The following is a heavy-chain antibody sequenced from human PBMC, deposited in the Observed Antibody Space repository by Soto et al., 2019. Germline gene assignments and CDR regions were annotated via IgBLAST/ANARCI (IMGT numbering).Heavy chain of an antibody. J-gene: IGHJ6*02. D-gene: IGHD2-2*01. V-gene: IGHV1-69*01. Sequence: QVQLVQSGAEVKKPGSSVKVSCKASGGTFSSYAISWVRQAPGQGLEWMGGIIPIFGTANYAQKVQGRVTITADESTSTAYMELSSLRSEDTAVYYCARDRDIVVVPASALYYSYGMDVWGQGTTVTVSS. CDR2: IIPIFGTA. CDR1: GGTFSSYA. CDR3: ARDRDIVVVPASALYYSYGMDV.